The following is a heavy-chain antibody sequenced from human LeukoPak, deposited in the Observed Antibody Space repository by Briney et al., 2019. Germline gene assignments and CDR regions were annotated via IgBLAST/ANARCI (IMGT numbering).Heavy chain of an antibody. CDR2: IYTSGST. CDR3: ARGPDFWSVIGLRGWFDP. Sequence: SETLSLTCTVSGGSISSYYWSWIRQPAGKGLEWIRRIYTSGSTNYNPSLKSRVTMSVDTSKNQFSLKLSSVTAADTAVYYCARGPDFWSVIGLRGWFDPWGQGTLVTVSS. V-gene: IGHV4-4*07. J-gene: IGHJ5*02. D-gene: IGHD3-3*01. CDR1: GGSISSYY.